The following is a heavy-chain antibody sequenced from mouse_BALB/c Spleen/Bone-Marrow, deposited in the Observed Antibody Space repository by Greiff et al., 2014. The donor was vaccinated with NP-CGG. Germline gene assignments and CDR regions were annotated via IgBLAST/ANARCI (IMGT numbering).Heavy chain of an antibody. Sequence: EVKLEESGGGLVKPGGSLKLSCAASGFTFSSYAMSWVRQTPEKRLEWVASISSGGSTYYPDSVKGRFTISRDNARNILYLQMSSLRSEDTAMYYCARVTDTFYYGSSYWYFNVWGAGTTVTVSS. CDR3: ARVTDTFYYGSSYWYFNV. CDR2: ISSGGST. CDR1: GFTFSSYA. V-gene: IGHV5-6-5*01. D-gene: IGHD1-1*01. J-gene: IGHJ1*01.